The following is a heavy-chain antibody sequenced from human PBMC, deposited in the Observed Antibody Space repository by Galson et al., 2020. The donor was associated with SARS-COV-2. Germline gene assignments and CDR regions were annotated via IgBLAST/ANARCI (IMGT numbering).Heavy chain of an antibody. CDR3: ARETPTHSHYIDN. Sequence: ALHGESLKISCAVSGFTFSTHWMHWVRQAPGKGLVWVSRINKDGSSTNYADFVKGRFTISRDNAKDTLYLQMNSLRTDDTAVYYCARETPTHSHYIDNWGQGTLVTVSS. V-gene: IGHV3-74*01. J-gene: IGHJ4*02. CDR2: INKDGSST. D-gene: IGHD2-15*01. CDR1: GFTFSTHW.